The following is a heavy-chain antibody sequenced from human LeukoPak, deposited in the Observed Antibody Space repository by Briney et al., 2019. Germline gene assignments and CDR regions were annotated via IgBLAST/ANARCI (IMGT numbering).Heavy chain of an antibody. V-gene: IGHV1-69*01. J-gene: IGHJ5*02. CDR2: VIPLFGTA. CDR1: GGALSSYA. Sequence: APGEVSFKASGGALSSYAISWVRQGPGQRVEWMGGVIPLFGTANYAQKFQGRVTITADESTSTAYMELSSLRSEDTAVYYCARVKPAYCGGDCYWYNWFDPWGQGTLVTVSS. D-gene: IGHD2-21*02. CDR3: ARVKPAYCGGDCYWYNWFDP.